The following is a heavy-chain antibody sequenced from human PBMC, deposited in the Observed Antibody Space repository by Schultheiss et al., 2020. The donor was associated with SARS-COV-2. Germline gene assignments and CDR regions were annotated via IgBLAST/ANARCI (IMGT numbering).Heavy chain of an antibody. CDR2: ISAYNGNT. V-gene: IGHV1-18*01. CDR3: ARSHMAGATWAAFDI. D-gene: IGHD1-26*01. Sequence: ASVKVSCKASGYTFTSYGISWVRQAPGQGLEWMGWISAYNGNTNYAQKLQGRVTMTTDTSTSTAYMELRSLRSDDTAVYYCARSHMAGATWAAFDIWGQGTMVTVSS. CDR1: GYTFTSYG. J-gene: IGHJ3*02.